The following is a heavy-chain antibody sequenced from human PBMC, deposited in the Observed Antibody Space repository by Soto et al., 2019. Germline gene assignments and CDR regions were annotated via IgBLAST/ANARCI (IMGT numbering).Heavy chain of an antibody. V-gene: IGHV4-39*01. J-gene: IGHJ4*02. D-gene: IGHD3-10*01. CDR2: IYYSGST. Sequence: SETLSLTCTVSGGSISSSSYYWGWIRQPPGKGLEWIGSIYYSGSTYYNPSLKSRVSISVDTSKNQFSLKLSSVTAADTAVYYCARRGSGSYSDYWGQGTLVTVSS. CDR1: GGSISSSSYY. CDR3: ARRGSGSYSDY.